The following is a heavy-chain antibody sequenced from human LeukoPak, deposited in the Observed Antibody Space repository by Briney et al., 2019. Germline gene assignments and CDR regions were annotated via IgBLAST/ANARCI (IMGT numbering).Heavy chain of an antibody. D-gene: IGHD4-17*01. V-gene: IGHV4-4*07. CDR2: IYTSGST. Sequence: PSETLSLTCTVSGGSISSYYWSWIRQPAGKGLEWIGRIYTSGSTNYNPSLKSRVTMSVDTSKNQFSLKLSSVTAADTAVYYCARDGGDSDYGGKWDAFDIWGQGTMVTVSS. J-gene: IGHJ3*02. CDR3: ARDGGDSDYGGKWDAFDI. CDR1: GGSISSYY.